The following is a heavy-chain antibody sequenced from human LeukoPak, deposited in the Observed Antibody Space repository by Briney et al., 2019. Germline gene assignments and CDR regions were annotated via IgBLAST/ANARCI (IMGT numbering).Heavy chain of an antibody. J-gene: IGHJ3*02. Sequence: ASVKVSCKASGYTFTGYYMHWVRQAPGQGLEWMAWINPNSGGTHYAQKFQGRVTMTSDTSISTAYMELSRLRSDDTAVYYCARARGFWSGYLLDAFDIWGQGTMVTVSS. CDR2: INPNSGGT. D-gene: IGHD3-3*01. CDR1: GYTFTGYY. V-gene: IGHV1-2*02. CDR3: ARARGFWSGYLLDAFDI.